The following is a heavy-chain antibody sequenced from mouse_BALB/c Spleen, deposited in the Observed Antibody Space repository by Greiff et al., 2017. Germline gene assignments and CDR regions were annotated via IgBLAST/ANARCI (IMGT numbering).Heavy chain of an antibody. Sequence: EVKLVESGGGLVKPGGSLKLSCAASGFTFSSYTMSWVRQTPEKRLEWVATISSGGSYTYYPDSVKGRFTISRDNAKNTLYLQMSSLKSEDTAMYYCASPYYYGSSFYWYFDVWGAGTTVTVSS. D-gene: IGHD1-1*01. CDR2: ISSGGSYT. V-gene: IGHV5-6-4*01. CDR3: ASPYYYGSSFYWYFDV. J-gene: IGHJ1*01. CDR1: GFTFSSYT.